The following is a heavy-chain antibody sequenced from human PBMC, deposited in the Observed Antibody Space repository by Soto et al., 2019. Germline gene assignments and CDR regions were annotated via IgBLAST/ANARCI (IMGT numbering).Heavy chain of an antibody. J-gene: IGHJ4*02. CDR2: ISYDGSDK. Sequence: GSLRVSCAASGFSFRYYAMHSVCQAPGKGVEWVALISYDGSDKDYADSVKGRFTISRDNSRNTLFLQMNSLRAEDTAVYYCARDYYKYYDSSGYYRSPAYWGQGTLVTVSS. D-gene: IGHD3-22*01. V-gene: IGHV3-30-3*01. CDR3: ARDYYKYYDSSGYYRSPAY. CDR1: GFSFRYYA.